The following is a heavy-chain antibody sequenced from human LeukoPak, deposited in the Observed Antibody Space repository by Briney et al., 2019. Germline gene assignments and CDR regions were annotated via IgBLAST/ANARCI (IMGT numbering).Heavy chain of an antibody. D-gene: IGHD3-16*02. CDR3: ARGDDYVWGSYRFDH. CDR2: IYYSGST. CDR1: GGSISSYY. V-gene: IGHV4-59*01. J-gene: IGHJ4*02. Sequence: SETLSLTCTVSGGSISSYYWSWIRQPPGKGLEWIGYIYYSGSTNYNPSLKSRVTISVDTSKNQFSLKLSSVTAADTAVYYCARGDDYVWGSYRFDHGRQENLVTVSS.